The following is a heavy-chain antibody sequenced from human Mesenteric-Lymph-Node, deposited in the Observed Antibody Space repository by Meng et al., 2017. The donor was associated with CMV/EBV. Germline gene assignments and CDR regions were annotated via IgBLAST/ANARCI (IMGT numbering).Heavy chain of an antibody. D-gene: IGHD3-16*01. CDR3: ARTNNWGFDY. CDR2: INIVEDKT. J-gene: IGHJ4*02. CDR1: GYTFSSYA. Sequence: QVQLVQSRAELKKPGASVKVSCKASGYTFSSYALHWVRQAPGQRLEWMGWINIVEDKTKTSQNFQGRVTLTRDTSANTAYMELSSLRSDDTAVYYCARTNNWGFDYWGQGTLVTVSS. V-gene: IGHV1-3*04.